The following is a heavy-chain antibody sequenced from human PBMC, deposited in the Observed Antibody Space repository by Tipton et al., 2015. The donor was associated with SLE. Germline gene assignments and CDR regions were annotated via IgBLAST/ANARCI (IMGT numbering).Heavy chain of an antibody. J-gene: IGHJ4*02. CDR3: ARHTANILTGFHFDY. V-gene: IGHV4-4*09. D-gene: IGHD3-9*01. CDR2: TYTSGMT. Sequence: LRLSCAVYGGSFSGYYWSWIRQPPGKGLEWIGYTYTSGMTNFNPSLKGRVSISVDTSKTQFSLRLTSVTVADTAVYYCARHTANILTGFHFDYWGQGVLVTVFS. CDR1: GGSFSGYY.